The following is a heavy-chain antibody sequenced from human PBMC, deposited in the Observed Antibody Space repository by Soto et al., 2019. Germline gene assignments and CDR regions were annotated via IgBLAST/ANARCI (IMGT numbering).Heavy chain of an antibody. V-gene: IGHV3-21*01. Sequence: EVQLLESGGGLVKPGGSLRLSCAASGVTFSSFSFNWVRQAPGKGLEWVSFILRSSGSIYYADSVKGRFTISRDHAKNSLYLQMNSLKDEDTAVYYCARDSGEQLARRGFYYYYMDVWGKGPTVTVSS. CDR1: GVTFSSFS. J-gene: IGHJ6*03. D-gene: IGHD6-6*01. CDR2: ILRSSGSI. CDR3: ARDSGEQLARRGFYYYYMDV.